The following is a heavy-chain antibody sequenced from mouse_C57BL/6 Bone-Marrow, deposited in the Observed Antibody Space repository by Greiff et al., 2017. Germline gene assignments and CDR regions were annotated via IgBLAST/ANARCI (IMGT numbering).Heavy chain of an antibody. CDR1: GYTFTSYW. V-gene: IGHV1-64*01. CDR3: ARLCYAMDY. Sequence: QVQLQQPGAELVKPGASVKLSCKASGYTFTSYWMHWVKQRPGQGLEWIGMIHPNSGSTNYNEKFKSKATLTVAKSASTAYMQLSSLTSEDSAVYYCARLCYAMDYWGKGTSVTVSS. CDR2: IHPNSGST. J-gene: IGHJ4*01.